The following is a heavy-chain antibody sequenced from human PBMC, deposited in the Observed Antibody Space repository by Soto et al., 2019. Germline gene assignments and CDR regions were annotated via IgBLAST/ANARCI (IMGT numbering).Heavy chain of an antibody. D-gene: IGHD2-2*01. CDR2: IESKADGGTT. Sequence: EVQLVESGGGLVKPGGSLRLSYAASGFNFSNTWMSWVRQAPGKGLEWVGRIESKADGGTTDYAAPVKGRFTISRDDSKNTLFLQMDSLKTDDTAVYYCSTGRSSNYHWGQGTLVTVSS. CDR1: GFNFSNTW. CDR3: STGRSSNYH. V-gene: IGHV3-15*04. J-gene: IGHJ4*02.